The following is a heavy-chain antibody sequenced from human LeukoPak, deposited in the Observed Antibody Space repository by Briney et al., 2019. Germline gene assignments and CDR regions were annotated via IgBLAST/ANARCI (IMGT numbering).Heavy chain of an antibody. V-gene: IGHV1-69*06. J-gene: IGHJ5*02. D-gene: IGHD3-10*01. CDR1: GGTFSSYA. Sequence: GASVKVSCKASGGTFSSYAISWVRQAPGQGLEWMGGIIPIFGTANYAQKLQGRVTMTEDTSTDTAYMELSSLRSEDTAMYYCATDLGSGSYNWFDPWGQGTLVTVSS. CDR2: IIPIFGTA. CDR3: ATDLGSGSYNWFDP.